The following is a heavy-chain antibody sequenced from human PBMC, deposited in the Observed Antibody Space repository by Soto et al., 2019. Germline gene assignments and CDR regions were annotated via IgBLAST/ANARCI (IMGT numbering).Heavy chain of an antibody. Sequence: QLQESGPGLVKPSETLSLTCTVSGGSIISSNFYWGWIRQPPGKGLEWIGSVEYGGSTYDNPSLKSRVTLSADTSKDPFSLKLTSVTAADTAIYYCARHVRRAVTMNWFDPWGHGTLVTVSS. V-gene: IGHV4-39*01. CDR2: VEYGGST. CDR3: ARHVRRAVTMNWFDP. D-gene: IGHD4-17*01. CDR1: GGSIISSNFY. J-gene: IGHJ5*02.